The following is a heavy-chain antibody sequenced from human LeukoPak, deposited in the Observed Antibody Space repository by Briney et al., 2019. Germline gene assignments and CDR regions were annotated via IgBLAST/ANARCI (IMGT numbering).Heavy chain of an antibody. V-gene: IGHV3-23*01. J-gene: IGHJ4*02. CDR1: GFTFDDHA. Sequence: GGSLRLSCAASGFTFDDHAMHWVREARGEGLEWGSAISGSGGSTYYADSVKGRFTISRDNSKNTLYLQMNSLRAEDTAVYYCAKDSLRLVSMLNVDYWGQGTRVTGSS. CDR3: AKDSLRLVSMLNVDY. CDR2: ISGSGGST. D-gene: IGHD3-16*01.